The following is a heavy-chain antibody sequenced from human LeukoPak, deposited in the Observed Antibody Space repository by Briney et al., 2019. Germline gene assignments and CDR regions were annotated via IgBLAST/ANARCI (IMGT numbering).Heavy chain of an antibody. Sequence: GGSLRLSCAASGFTFSSYWISWVRQAPGKGLEWVANIKQDGSEKYYVDSVKGRFTISRDNAKNSLYLQMNSLGAEDTAVYYCARDECSGGSCYYYYYYGMDVWGKGTTVTVSS. D-gene: IGHD2-15*01. CDR3: ARDECSGGSCYYYYYYGMDV. CDR1: GFTFSSYW. V-gene: IGHV3-7*03. CDR2: IKQDGSEK. J-gene: IGHJ6*04.